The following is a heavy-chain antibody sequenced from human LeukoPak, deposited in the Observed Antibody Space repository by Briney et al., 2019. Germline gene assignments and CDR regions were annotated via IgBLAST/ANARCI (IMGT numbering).Heavy chain of an antibody. CDR3: ATGTTIFGVVIMRGPFDY. J-gene: IGHJ4*02. Sequence: GASVKVSCKVSGYTLTELSMHWVRQAPGKGLEGRGGFDPEDGETIYAQKFQGRVTMTEDTSTDTAYMELSSLRSEDTAVHYCATGTTIFGVVIMRGPFDYWGQGTLVTVSS. CDR1: GYTLTELS. D-gene: IGHD3-3*01. CDR2: FDPEDGET. V-gene: IGHV1-24*01.